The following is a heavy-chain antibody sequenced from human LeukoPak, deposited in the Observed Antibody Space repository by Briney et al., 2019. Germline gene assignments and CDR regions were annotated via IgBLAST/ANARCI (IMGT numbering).Heavy chain of an antibody. J-gene: IGHJ4*02. CDR2: VYYSGST. CDR3: AREGGLQHHFDY. V-gene: IGHV4-39*07. Sequence: PSETLSLTCTVSGGSITSSSYYWGWIRQPPGKGLEWIGSVYYSGSTYYNPSLKSRVTMSVDTSKNQFSLKLSSVTAADTALFYCAREGGLQHHFDYWGQGTLVTVSS. CDR1: GGSITSSSYY. D-gene: IGHD4-11*01.